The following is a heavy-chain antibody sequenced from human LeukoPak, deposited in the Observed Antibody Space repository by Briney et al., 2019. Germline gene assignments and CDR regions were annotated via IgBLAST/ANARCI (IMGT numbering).Heavy chain of an antibody. CDR2: INPNSGGT. V-gene: IGHV1-2*02. J-gene: IGHJ4*02. CDR3: ARVLAARYCTNGVCSNFDF. Sequence: GASLKVSCKASGYTFTGYYMHWVRQAPGQGLEWMGWINPNSGGTNYAQKFQGRVTMTRDTSISTAYMELSRLRSDDTSVYYCARVLAARYCTNGVCSNFDFWGRGTLVTVS. CDR1: GYTFTGYY. D-gene: IGHD2-8*01.